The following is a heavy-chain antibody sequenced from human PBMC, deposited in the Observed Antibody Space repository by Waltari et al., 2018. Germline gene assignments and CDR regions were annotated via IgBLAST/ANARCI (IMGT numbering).Heavy chain of an antibody. V-gene: IGHV3-9*01. CDR3: AKDLYSGSDNRIFDF. J-gene: IGHJ4*02. CDR1: GFSFEDYA. D-gene: IGHD1-26*01. Sequence: EVQLVESGGGLVQPGRSLRLSCAASGFSFEDYAVHGVRQAPGKGLGLGVSINWEGKETCYAGYVKCRVSNSRDNAKNTLYQQRNGLRTEDTAFYYCAKDLYSGSDNRIFDFWGQGTLVTVSS. CDR2: INWEGKET.